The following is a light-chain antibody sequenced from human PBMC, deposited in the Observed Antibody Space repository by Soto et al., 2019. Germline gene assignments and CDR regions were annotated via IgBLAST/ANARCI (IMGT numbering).Light chain of an antibody. V-gene: IGKV1-9*01. Sequence: IQLTQSPSSLSASVGDRVTITCRASQGSSSYLAWYQQKPGKAPKLLIYAASTFQSGVLSRFSGSGSGTDFNITTSSLQPEDFSTYYCQQLNSYPFSFGQGTRLEIK. J-gene: IGKJ5*01. CDR2: AAS. CDR3: QQLNSYPFS. CDR1: QGSSSY.